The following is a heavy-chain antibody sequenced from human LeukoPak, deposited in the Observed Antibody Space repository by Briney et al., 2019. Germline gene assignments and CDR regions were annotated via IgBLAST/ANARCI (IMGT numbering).Heavy chain of an antibody. Sequence: GGSLRLSCAASGFTFSPYWMHWVRQAPGKGLEWVSYINSGGSAIYYADSVKGRFTISRDNAKNSLYLQMNSLRADDTAVYYCARGGSYVHYWGQGTLVTVSS. CDR3: ARGGSYVHY. J-gene: IGHJ4*02. CDR1: GFTFSPYW. CDR2: INSGGSAI. V-gene: IGHV3-48*04. D-gene: IGHD1-26*01.